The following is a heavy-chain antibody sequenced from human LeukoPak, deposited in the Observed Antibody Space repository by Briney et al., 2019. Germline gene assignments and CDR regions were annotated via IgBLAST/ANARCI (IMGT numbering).Heavy chain of an antibody. CDR1: GGSISSHY. CDR2: IYYSGST. CDR3: ARRGSGWYFDY. D-gene: IGHD6-19*01. V-gene: IGHV4-59*08. Sequence: PSETLSLTCTVSGGSISSHYWSWIRQPPGKGLEWIGYIYYSGSTNYNPSLKSRVTISVDTSKNQFSLKLSSVSAADTAVYYCARRGSGWYFDYWGQGTLVTVSS. J-gene: IGHJ4*02.